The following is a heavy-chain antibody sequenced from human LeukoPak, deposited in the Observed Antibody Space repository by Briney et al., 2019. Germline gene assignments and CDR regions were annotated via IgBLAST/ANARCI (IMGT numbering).Heavy chain of an antibody. D-gene: IGHD3-22*01. CDR1: GFTFSTYA. CDR3: AKDGYNYDSSGHFDY. Sequence: QAGGSLRLSCAASGFTFSTYAMHWARQPPGKGLEWVSAISGSGGATYHADADSVKGRFIISRDNSKNTLYLQINSLRVEVTAVYYCAKDGYNYDSSGHFDYWGQGTLVTVSS. V-gene: IGHV3-23*01. CDR2: ISGSGGAT. J-gene: IGHJ4*02.